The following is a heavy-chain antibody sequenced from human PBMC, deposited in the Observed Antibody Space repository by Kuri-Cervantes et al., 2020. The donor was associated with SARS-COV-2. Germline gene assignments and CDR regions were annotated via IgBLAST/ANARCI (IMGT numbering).Heavy chain of an antibody. CDR3: AILYWNDGNWFDP. V-gene: IGHV1-2*02. D-gene: IGHD1-1*01. J-gene: IGHJ5*02. CDR2: INPNSGGT. CDR1: GYTFTGYY. Sequence: ASVKVSCKASGYTFTGYYIHWVRQAPGQGLEWMGWINPNSGGTNSAQKFQGRVTMTRDTSISTAYMELSRLRSDDTAVYYCAILYWNDGNWFDPWGQGTLVTVSS.